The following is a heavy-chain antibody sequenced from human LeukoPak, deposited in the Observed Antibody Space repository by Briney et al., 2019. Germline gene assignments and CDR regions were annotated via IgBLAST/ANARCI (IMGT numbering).Heavy chain of an antibody. Sequence: GGSLRLSCAASGFTSSSYAMSWVRQAPGKGLEWVSAISGSGGSTYYADSVKGRFTISRDNSKNTLYLQMNSLRAEDTAEYYCAAWNQGLDYWGQGTLVTVSS. CDR1: GFTSSSYA. CDR3: AAWNQGLDY. CDR2: ISGSGGST. J-gene: IGHJ4*02. V-gene: IGHV3-23*01. D-gene: IGHD1-1*01.